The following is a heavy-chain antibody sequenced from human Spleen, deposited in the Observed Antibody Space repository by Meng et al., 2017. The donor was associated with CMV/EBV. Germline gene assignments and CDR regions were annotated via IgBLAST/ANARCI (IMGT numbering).Heavy chain of an antibody. D-gene: IGHD3-22*01. CDR2: ISGSSAST. V-gene: IGHV3-23*01. CDR1: GFTFSSYA. Sequence: GESLKISCAASGFTFSSYAMSWVRQAPGKGLEWVSAISGSSASTYSADSVKGRFTISRDNSKNTLYLQMNSLRVEDTALYYCAKDGYCYDSRGWFGPWGQGTLVTVSS. J-gene: IGHJ5*02. CDR3: AKDGYCYDSRGWFGP.